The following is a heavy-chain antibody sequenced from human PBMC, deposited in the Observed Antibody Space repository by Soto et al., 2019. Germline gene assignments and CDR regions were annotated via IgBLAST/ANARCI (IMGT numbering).Heavy chain of an antibody. D-gene: IGHD3-3*02. CDR1: GSSINSSGYY. V-gene: IGHV4-39*01. J-gene: IGHJ4*02. CDR2: MFYGVST. Sequence: KTSETLSLTCTVSGSSINSSGYYWGCIRQPPGKGLEWIGSMFYGVSTYYNPSLKSRVTVSVDTSKNQFSLNLRSVTAADTAVYYCARLPSRHLVDYWGQGTLVTVSS. CDR3: ARLPSRHLVDY.